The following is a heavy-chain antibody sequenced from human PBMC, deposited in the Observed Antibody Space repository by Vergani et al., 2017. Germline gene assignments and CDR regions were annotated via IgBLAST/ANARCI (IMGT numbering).Heavy chain of an antibody. CDR1: GGSISSYY. J-gene: IGHJ6*02. V-gene: IGHV4-4*07. Sequence: QVQLQESGPGLVKPSETLSLTCTVSGGSISSYYWSWIRQPAGKGLEWIGRIYTSESTNYNPSLKSRVTMSVDTSKNQFSLKLSSVTPADTAVYYCARVYYDSSGRTHGMDVWGQGTTVTVSS. D-gene: IGHD3-22*01. CDR3: ARVYYDSSGRTHGMDV. CDR2: IYTSEST.